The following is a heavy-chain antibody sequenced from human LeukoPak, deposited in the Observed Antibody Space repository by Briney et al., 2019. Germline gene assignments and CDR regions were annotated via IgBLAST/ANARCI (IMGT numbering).Heavy chain of an antibody. J-gene: IGHJ6*02. CDR2: ISWNSGSI. D-gene: IGHD3-3*01. Sequence: GRSLRLSCAASGFTFDDYAMHWVRQAPGKGLEWVSGISWNSGSIGYADSVKGRFTISRDNAKNSLYLQMNSLRAEDTALYYCAKDKLFRDYDFWSGSYYYGMDVWGQGTTVTVSS. V-gene: IGHV3-9*01. CDR3: AKDKLFRDYDFWSGSYYYGMDV. CDR1: GFTFDDYA.